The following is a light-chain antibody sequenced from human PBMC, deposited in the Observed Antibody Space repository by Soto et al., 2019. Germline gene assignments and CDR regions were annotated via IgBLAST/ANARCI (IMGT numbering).Light chain of an antibody. Sequence: DIPMTQFPSSLSASVGDRVTITCRASQSITKFLNWYQLKPGRAPKLLIYVASSLQSGVPSRFSGSGYGTALSLPISSLQPEDFSTYYCQQCHTTPWTFGHGTKQEVK. CDR3: QQCHTTPWT. V-gene: IGKV1-39*01. J-gene: IGKJ1*01. CDR1: QSITKF. CDR2: VAS.